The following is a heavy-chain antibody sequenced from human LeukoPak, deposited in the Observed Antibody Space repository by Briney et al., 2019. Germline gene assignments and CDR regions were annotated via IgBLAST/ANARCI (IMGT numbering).Heavy chain of an antibody. CDR1: GFTFSHYW. CDR3: VRDGGVSGYDLLDY. D-gene: IGHD5-12*01. CDR2: INQDGSEE. Sequence: GGSLRLSCAASGFTFSHYWMTWVRQAPGKGLEWVAQINQDGSEEYYMDSVKARFTISRDNAKNSVFLQMNSLRAEDTAVYYCVRDGGVSGYDLLDYWGQEPWSPSPQ. V-gene: IGHV3-7*01. J-gene: IGHJ4*01.